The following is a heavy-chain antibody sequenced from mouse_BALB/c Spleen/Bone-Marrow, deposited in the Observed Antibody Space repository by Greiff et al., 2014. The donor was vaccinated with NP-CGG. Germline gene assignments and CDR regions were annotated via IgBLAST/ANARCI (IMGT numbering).Heavy chain of an antibody. CDR3: AREGYGNYAY. CDR2: INPSSGYT. D-gene: IGHD2-10*02. J-gene: IGHJ3*01. Sequence: VKLVESGAELARPGASVKMSCKASGYTFTSYTMHWVKQRPGQGLEWIGYINPSSGYTNYNQKFKGKATLTADKSSSTAYMQLSSLTSEDSAVYYCAREGYGNYAYWGQGTLVTVSA. V-gene: IGHV1-4*01. CDR1: GYTFTSYT.